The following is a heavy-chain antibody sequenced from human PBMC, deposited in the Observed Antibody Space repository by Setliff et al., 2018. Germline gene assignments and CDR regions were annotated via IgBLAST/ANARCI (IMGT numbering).Heavy chain of an antibody. V-gene: IGHV4-59*01. CDR1: GGSINNYH. CDR2: VGYNGNT. CDR3: ARWGENSGRPDWRAFDI. Sequence: SETLSLTCTVSGGSINNYHWNWIRQPPGKGLEWIGYVGYNGNTNYNPSLNSRVTMSVETSKNQFSLKLTSVSAADTAVYYCARWGENSGRPDWRAFDIWGQGTMVTVSS. J-gene: IGHJ3*02. D-gene: IGHD1-26*01.